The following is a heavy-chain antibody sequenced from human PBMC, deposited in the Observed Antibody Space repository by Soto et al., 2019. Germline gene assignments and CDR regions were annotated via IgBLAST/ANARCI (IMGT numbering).Heavy chain of an antibody. Sequence: QVHLVQTGVEVRKPGASVKVSCTPSGYTFSDFYIHWVRQAPVQVLEWMGCLSPYSGATMTAQRFEDRITMATNTYISTDYMELSSLRYDDTALYYCARGSRITLFGVPSFFYKGLDVWGQGTTDIVSS. CDR3: ARGSRITLFGVPSFFYKGLDV. CDR2: LSPYSGAT. V-gene: IGHV1-2*02. J-gene: IGHJ6*02. D-gene: IGHD3-3*01. CDR1: GYTFSDFY.